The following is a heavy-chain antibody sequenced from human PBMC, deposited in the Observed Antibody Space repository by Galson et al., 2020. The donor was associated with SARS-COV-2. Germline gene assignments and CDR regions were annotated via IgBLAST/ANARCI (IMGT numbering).Heavy chain of an antibody. J-gene: IGHJ6*02. V-gene: IGHV3-23*01. CDR2: ISGSGDGDST. CDR3: VKSPVEEWFFPWYGIDV. Sequence: GGSLRLSCAASGFTFDNYAMSWLRQAPGKGPEWVSAISGSGDGDSTFYADFVKGRFTISRDNSKNMLYLQINRLSADDTAVYYCVKSPVEEWFFPWYGIDVGGQGVTVAVSS. D-gene: IGHD3-3*01. CDR1: GFTFDNYA.